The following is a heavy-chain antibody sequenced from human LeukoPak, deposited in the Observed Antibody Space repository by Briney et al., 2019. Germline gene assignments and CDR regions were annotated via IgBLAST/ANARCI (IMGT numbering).Heavy chain of an antibody. V-gene: IGHV4-59*08. Sequence: SGTLSLTCTVSGGSISSFYWSWIRQPPGKGLEWIGYIYHSGSTNYNPSLKSRVTISVDTSKNQFSLKLSSVTAADTAVYYCARQVGATSYYYYGLDVWGQGTTVTVSS. CDR1: GGSISSFY. CDR2: IYHSGST. D-gene: IGHD1-26*01. J-gene: IGHJ6*02. CDR3: ARQVGATSYYYYGLDV.